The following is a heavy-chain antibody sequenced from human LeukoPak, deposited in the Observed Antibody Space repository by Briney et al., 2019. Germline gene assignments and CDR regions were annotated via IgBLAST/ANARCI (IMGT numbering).Heavy chain of an antibody. V-gene: IGHV4-59*12. D-gene: IGHD3-22*01. J-gene: IGHJ4*02. Sequence: PSETLSLTCTVSGGSISSYYWSWIRQPPGKGLEWIGYIYYSGSTYYNPSLKSRVTISVDTSKNQFSLKLSSVTAADTAVYYCARGEYYDSSGYIYWGQGTLVTVSS. CDR1: GGSISSYY. CDR3: ARGEYYDSSGYIY. CDR2: IYYSGST.